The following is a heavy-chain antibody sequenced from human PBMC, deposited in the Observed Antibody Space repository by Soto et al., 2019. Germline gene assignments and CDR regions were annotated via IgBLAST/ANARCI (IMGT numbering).Heavy chain of an antibody. V-gene: IGHV1-69*11. D-gene: IGHD2-2*01. CDR2: IIPLLRST. Sequence: QVQLVQSGAQVKKPGSSVKVSCKASGDSFSTYAVSWVRQAPGQGLEWMGKIIPLLRSTTYAQKFRARLTTTADETTSTAYTDLTSLTAEDTAVYYCVTDSGIAAVPAAMGVDYWRQGTLVTVSS. CDR1: GDSFSTYA. CDR3: VTDSGIAAVPAAMGVDY. J-gene: IGHJ4*02.